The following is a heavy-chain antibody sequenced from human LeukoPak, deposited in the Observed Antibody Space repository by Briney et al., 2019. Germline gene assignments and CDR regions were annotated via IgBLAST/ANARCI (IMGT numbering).Heavy chain of an antibody. CDR2: IKEDGSEI. Sequence: PGGSLSLSCESSAFTFSRYLMSWVGQAPGKGLAWVANIKEDGSEINYVDSVKGRFTISRDNAKNSLFMQTTSLRVEDTAVYYCARERGYSSFDYWGQGTLVTVYS. V-gene: IGHV3-7*01. D-gene: IGHD4-23*01. CDR3: ARERGYSSFDY. CDR1: AFTFSRYL. J-gene: IGHJ4*02.